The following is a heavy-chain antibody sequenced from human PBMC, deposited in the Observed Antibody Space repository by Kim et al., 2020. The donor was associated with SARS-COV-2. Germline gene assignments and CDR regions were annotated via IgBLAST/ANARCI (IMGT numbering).Heavy chain of an antibody. D-gene: IGHD6-13*01. CDR1: GGSISSGSYY. CDR2: IYTSGST. Sequence: SETLSLTCTVSGGSISSGSYYWSWIRQPAGKGLEWIGRIYTSGSTNYNPSLKSRVTISVDTSKNQFSLKLSSVTAADTAVYYCAREIVVAAAVNWGQGTLVTVSS. CDR3: AREIVVAAAVN. V-gene: IGHV4-61*02. J-gene: IGHJ4*02.